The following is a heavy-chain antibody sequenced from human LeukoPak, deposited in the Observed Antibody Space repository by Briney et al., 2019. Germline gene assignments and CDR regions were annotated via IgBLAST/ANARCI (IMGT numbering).Heavy chain of an antibody. CDR2: IKEDGSQK. D-gene: IGHD3-10*01. J-gene: IGHJ4*02. V-gene: IGHV3-7*03. CDR1: GLTFSRRW. CDR3: AGDRGYLQFDY. Sequence: GGSLRLSCSASGLTFSRRWMSWVRQTPGKGLEWEANIKEDGSQKYYADSVMGRFTISRDNAENSLYLQLNSLRAEDTAMYYCAGDRGYLQFDYWGQGTLVTVSS.